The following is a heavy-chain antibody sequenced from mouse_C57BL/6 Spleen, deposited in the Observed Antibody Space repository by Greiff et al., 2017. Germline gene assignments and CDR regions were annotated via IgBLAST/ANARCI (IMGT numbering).Heavy chain of an antibody. V-gene: IGHV5-16*01. D-gene: IGHD1-1*01. J-gene: IGHJ3*01. CDR2: INYDGSST. Sequence: EVKLMESEGGLVQPGSSMKLSCTASGFTFSDYYMAWVRQVPEKGLEWVANINYDGSSTYYLDSLKSRFIISRDNAKNILYLQMSSLKSEDTATYYCARDGSSYPFAYWGQGTLVTVSA. CDR1: GFTFSDYY. CDR3: ARDGSSYPFAY.